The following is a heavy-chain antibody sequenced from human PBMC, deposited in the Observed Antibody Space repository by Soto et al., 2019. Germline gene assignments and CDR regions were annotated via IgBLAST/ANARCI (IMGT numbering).Heavy chain of an antibody. V-gene: IGHV4-61*01. D-gene: IGHD2-2*01. CDR1: GGSVSSGSYY. Sequence: QVQLQESGPGLVKPSETLSLTCTVSGGSVSSGSYYWSCIRQPPGKVLEWIGYIYYSGSTNYNPSLKSRVTISVDTSKNQFSLKLSSVTAADTAVYYCAVVPAAKSPYYYGMDVWGQGTTVTVSS. CDR3: AVVPAAKSPYYYGMDV. J-gene: IGHJ6*02. CDR2: IYYSGST.